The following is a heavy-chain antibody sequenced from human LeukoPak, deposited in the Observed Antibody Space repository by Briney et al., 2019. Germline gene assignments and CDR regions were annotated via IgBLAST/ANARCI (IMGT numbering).Heavy chain of an antibody. CDR3: ARGDLTIFGVVISD. CDR1: GYTFTSYD. J-gene: IGHJ4*02. D-gene: IGHD3-3*01. CDR2: INPNSGNT. Sequence: ASVKVSCKASGYTFTSYDINWVRQATGQGLEWMGWINPNSGNTGYAQKFQGRVTITRNTTISTAYMELSSLRSEDTAVYYCARGDLTIFGVVISDWGQGTLVTVSS. V-gene: IGHV1-8*03.